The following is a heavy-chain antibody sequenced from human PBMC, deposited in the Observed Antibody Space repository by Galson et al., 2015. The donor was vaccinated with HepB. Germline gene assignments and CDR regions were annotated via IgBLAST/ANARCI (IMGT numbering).Heavy chain of an antibody. V-gene: IGHV1-2*04. D-gene: IGHD5-18*01. CDR1: GYTFTDYY. CDR2: INPNSGGT. Sequence: SVKVSCKASGYTFTDYYMHWVRQAPGQGLEWMGWINPNSGGTNYAQKFQGWVTMTRDTSISTAYMELSRLRSDDTAVYYCARGILDTAMVTTYFDYYYGMDVWGQGTTVTVSS. CDR3: ARGILDTAMVTTYFDYYYGMDV. J-gene: IGHJ6*02.